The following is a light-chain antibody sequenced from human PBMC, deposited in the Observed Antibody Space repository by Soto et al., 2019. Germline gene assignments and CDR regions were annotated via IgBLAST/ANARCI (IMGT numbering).Light chain of an antibody. V-gene: IGLV1-40*01. CDR3: QSYASSLDLV. Sequence: QSVLTQPPSVSGAPGQRVTISCTGSSSNIGAGYDVHWYQQLPGTAPKLLIYGNSNRPSGVPDRFSGSKSGTSASLAITGLQAEDEADYYCQSYASSLDLVFGGGTKLTVL. CDR1: SSNIGAGYD. J-gene: IGLJ2*01. CDR2: GNS.